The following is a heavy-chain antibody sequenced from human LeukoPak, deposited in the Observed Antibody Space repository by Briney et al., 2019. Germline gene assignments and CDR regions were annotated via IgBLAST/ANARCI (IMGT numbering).Heavy chain of an antibody. CDR2: IYYSGST. CDR1: GGSISSYY. J-gene: IGHJ4*02. D-gene: IGHD2-2*01. CDR3: ARSRTSWGLFDY. Sequence: SETLSLTCTVSGGSISSYYWSWIRQPPGKGLEWIGYIYYSGSTNYNPSLKSRVTISVDTSKNQFSLKLSSVTAADTAVYCCARSRTSWGLFDYWGQGTLVTVSS. V-gene: IGHV4-59*01.